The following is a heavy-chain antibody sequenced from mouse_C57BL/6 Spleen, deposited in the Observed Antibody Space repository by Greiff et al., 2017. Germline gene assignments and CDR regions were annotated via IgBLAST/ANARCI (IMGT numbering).Heavy chain of an antibody. J-gene: IGHJ4*01. D-gene: IGHD2-3*01. V-gene: IGHV2-5*01. CDR1: GFSLTSYG. CDR3: ANDGYYEVDYYAMDY. CDR2: IWRGGST. Sequence: VQLQQSGPGLVQPSQSPSITCTVSGFSLTSYGVHWVRQSPGKGLEWLGVIWRGGSTDYNAAFMSRLSITKDNSKSQVFFNMNSLQADDTAIYYCANDGYYEVDYYAMDYWGQGTSVTVSS.